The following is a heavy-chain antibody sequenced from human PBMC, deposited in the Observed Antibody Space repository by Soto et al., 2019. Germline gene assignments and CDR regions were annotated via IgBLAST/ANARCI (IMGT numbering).Heavy chain of an antibody. CDR3: ARAGYSSTGTTFHYHGLDV. CDR1: GYNFTSHY. CDR2: IYPRGGTT. J-gene: IGHJ6*02. V-gene: IGHV1-46*01. D-gene: IGHD3-9*01. Sequence: EASVKVSCKASGYNFTSHYMHWVRQAPGQGLESMGIIYPRGGTTIYAQKFQGRVTMTRDTSTHTFYMELSSLRSEDTAMYYCARAGYSSTGTTFHYHGLDVWGQGTTVTVSS.